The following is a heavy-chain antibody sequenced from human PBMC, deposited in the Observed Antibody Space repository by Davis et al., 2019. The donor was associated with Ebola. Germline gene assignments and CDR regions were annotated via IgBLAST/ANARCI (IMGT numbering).Heavy chain of an antibody. CDR2: IIPIFGTA. V-gene: IGHV1-69*06. J-gene: IGHJ4*02. Sequence: AASVKVSCKASAGTFSSYAISWVRQAPGQGLEWMGGIIPIFGTANYAQKFQGRVTITADKSTSTAYMELSSLRAEDTAVYYCARGSFYYDSSGYYAVDYWGQGTLVTVSS. D-gene: IGHD3-22*01. CDR3: ARGSFYYDSSGYYAVDY. CDR1: AGTFSSYA.